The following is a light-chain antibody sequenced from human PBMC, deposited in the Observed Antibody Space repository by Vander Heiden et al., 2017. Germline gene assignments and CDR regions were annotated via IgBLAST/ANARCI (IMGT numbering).Light chain of an antibody. J-gene: IGKJ5*01. CDR2: GAS. CDR1: QSVSSNY. Sequence: EIVLTQSPGTLSLSPGDGATVSCRASQSVSSNYLAWFQLRPGQAPRLLICGASSRATGIPDRFGGSGSGTDFSLTISRLEPEDFAVYFCQQYGASPITFGQGTRLDIK. V-gene: IGKV3-20*01. CDR3: QQYGASPIT.